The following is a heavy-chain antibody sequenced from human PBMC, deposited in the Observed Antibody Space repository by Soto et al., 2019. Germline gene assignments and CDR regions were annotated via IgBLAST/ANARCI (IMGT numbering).Heavy chain of an antibody. D-gene: IGHD2-15*01. Sequence: PSETLSLTCTVSGGSISSGGYYWSWIRHHPGKGLEWIGYIYYSGSTYYNPSLKSRVTISVDTSKNQFSLKLSSVTAADTAVYYCARLKGYCSGGSCPRYYYYGMDVWGQGTTVTVSS. CDR2: IYYSGST. J-gene: IGHJ6*02. V-gene: IGHV4-31*03. CDR1: GGSISSGGYY. CDR3: ARLKGYCSGGSCPRYYYYGMDV.